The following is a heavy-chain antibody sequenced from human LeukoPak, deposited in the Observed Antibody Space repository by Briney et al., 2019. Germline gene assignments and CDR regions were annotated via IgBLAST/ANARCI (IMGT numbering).Heavy chain of an antibody. CDR1: GGSISSYY. CDR3: ARDVGAAAGTDNWFDP. J-gene: IGHJ5*02. D-gene: IGHD6-13*01. CDR2: IYTSGST. V-gene: IGHV4-4*07. Sequence: SETLSLTCTVSGGSISSYYWSWIQQPAGKGLEWIGRIYTSGSTNYNPSLKSRVTMSVDTSKNQFSLKLSSVTAADTAVYYCARDVGAAAGTDNWFDPWGQGTLVTVSS.